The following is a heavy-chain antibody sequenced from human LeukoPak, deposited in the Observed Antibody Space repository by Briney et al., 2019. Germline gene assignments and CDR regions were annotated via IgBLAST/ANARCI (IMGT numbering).Heavy chain of an antibody. V-gene: IGHV3-23*01. J-gene: IGHJ4*02. CDR2: VSSGDRT. CDR1: GFTFSSYA. CDR3: AKDATASPYFHWFDN. Sequence: GGSLRLSCAASGFTFSSYAMNWVRQAPGKGLEWVAGVSSGDRTFHAESVKGRFTISRDKSKDTLYLQMNSLRAEDTAVYYCAKDATASPYFHWFDNWGQGTQVIVSS. D-gene: IGHD3-9*01.